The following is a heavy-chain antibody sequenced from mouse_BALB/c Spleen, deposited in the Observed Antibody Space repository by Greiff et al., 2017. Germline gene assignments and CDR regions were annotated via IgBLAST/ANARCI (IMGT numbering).Heavy chain of an antibody. CDR3: ARTTATFYWYFDV. D-gene: IGHD1-2*01. CDR1: GFNIKDTY. Sequence: EVKLMESGAELVKPGASVKLSCTASGFNIKDTYMHWVKQRPEQGLEWIGRIDPANGNTKYDPKFQGKATITADTSSNTAYLQLSSLTSEDTAVYYCARTTATFYWYFDVWGAGTTVTVSS. V-gene: IGHV14-3*02. J-gene: IGHJ1*01. CDR2: IDPANGNT.